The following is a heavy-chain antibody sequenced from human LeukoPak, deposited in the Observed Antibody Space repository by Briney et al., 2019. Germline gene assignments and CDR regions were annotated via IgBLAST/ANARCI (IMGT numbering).Heavy chain of an antibody. Sequence: SETLSLTCTVSGGSISSYYWSWIRQPPGKGLEWIGYIYYSESTNYNPSLKSRVTISVDTSKNQFSLKLSSVTAADTAVYYCASLDYGGNSDAFDIWGQGTMVTVSS. CDR3: ASLDYGGNSDAFDI. CDR1: GGSISSYY. V-gene: IGHV4-59*01. CDR2: IYYSEST. J-gene: IGHJ3*02. D-gene: IGHD4-23*01.